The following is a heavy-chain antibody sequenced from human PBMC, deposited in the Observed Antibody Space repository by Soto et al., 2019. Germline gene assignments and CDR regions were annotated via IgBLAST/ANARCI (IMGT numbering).Heavy chain of an antibody. Sequence: PSETMSLTCTVSGGSISSYYWSWIRQPPGKGLEWIGYTYYSGSTNYNPSLKSRVTISVDTSKNQFSLKLSSVTAADTAVYYCATGGSAAAYDAFDIWGQGTMVTVSS. D-gene: IGHD6-13*01. CDR1: GGSISSYY. CDR2: TYYSGST. J-gene: IGHJ3*02. CDR3: ATGGSAAAYDAFDI. V-gene: IGHV4-59*01.